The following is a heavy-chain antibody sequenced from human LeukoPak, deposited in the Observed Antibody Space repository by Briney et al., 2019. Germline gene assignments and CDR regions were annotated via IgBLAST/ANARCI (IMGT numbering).Heavy chain of an antibody. CDR1: GGSISSSSYY. CDR3: XRVRXXXXXIDY. J-gene: IGHJ4*02. D-gene: IGHD3-10*01. Sequence: PSETLSLTCTVSGGSISSSSYYWGWIRQPPGKGLEWIGSIYYSGSTYYNPSLKSRVTISVDTSKNQLSLKLSSVTAADTAVYXXXRVRXXXXXIDYWGQGTLVTVSS. CDR2: IYYSGST. V-gene: IGHV4-39*07.